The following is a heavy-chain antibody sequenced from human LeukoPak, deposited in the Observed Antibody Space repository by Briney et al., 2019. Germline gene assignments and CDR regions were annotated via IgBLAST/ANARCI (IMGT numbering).Heavy chain of an antibody. CDR3: AKLAKYFYGSETYYFFEH. CDR1: GFTFRLFG. Sequence: GGSLRLSCAASGFTFRLFGMHWVRQAPGKGLEWVSYISSSGSTIYYADSVKGRFTISRDNAKNSLYLQMNSLRVEDTAVYYCAKLAKYFYGSETYYFFEHWGQGTPVTASS. CDR2: ISSSGSTI. J-gene: IGHJ4*02. D-gene: IGHD3-10*01. V-gene: IGHV3-48*04.